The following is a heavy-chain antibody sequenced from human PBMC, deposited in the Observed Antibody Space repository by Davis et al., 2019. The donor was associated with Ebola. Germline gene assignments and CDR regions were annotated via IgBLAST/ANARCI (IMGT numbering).Heavy chain of an antibody. V-gene: IGHV3-30*18. Sequence: GESLKISCAASGFTFSSHGMHWVRQAPGKGLEWVAVISYDGSNKYYADSVKGRFTISRDNSKNTLYLQMNSLRAEDTAVYYCAKDHSLFRGGFDYWGQGTLVTVSS. J-gene: IGHJ4*02. CDR2: ISYDGSNK. D-gene: IGHD5/OR15-5a*01. CDR1: GFTFSSHG. CDR3: AKDHSLFRGGFDY.